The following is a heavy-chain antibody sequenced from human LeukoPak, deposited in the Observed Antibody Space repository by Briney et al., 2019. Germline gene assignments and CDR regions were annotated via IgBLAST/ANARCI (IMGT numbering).Heavy chain of an antibody. J-gene: IGHJ4*02. CDR1: GYTFTGYY. CDR2: ISAYNGNT. Sequence: ASVKVSCKASGYTFTGYYMHWVRQAPGQGLEWMGWISAYNGNTNYAQKLQGRVTMTTDTSTSTAYMELRSLRSDDTAVYYCARAVSPSYFDYWGQGTLVTVSS. V-gene: IGHV1-18*04. D-gene: IGHD3/OR15-3a*01. CDR3: ARAVSPSYFDY.